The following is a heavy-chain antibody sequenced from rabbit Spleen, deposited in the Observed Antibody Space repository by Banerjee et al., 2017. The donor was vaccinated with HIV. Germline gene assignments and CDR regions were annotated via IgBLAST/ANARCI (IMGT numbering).Heavy chain of an antibody. D-gene: IGHD1-1*01. J-gene: IGHJ4*01. Sequence: QEQLVESGGGLVQPGGSLKLSCKASGFDFSSYGVSWVRQAPGKGLEWIGFIDPIFSGTYYANWVNGRFTISSHNAQNTLYLQLNSLTVADTATYFCARDPAYSSGSGSAIPYLWGQGTLVTVS. CDR3: ARDPAYSSGSGSAIPYL. CDR2: IDPIFSGT. V-gene: IGHV1S47*01. CDR1: GFDFSSYG.